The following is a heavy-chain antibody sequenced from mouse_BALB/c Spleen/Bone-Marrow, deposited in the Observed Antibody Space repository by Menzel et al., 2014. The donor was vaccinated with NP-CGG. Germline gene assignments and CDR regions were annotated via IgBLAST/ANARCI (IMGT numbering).Heavy chain of an antibody. D-gene: IGHD2-3*01. J-gene: IGHJ3*01. Sequence: EVMLVESGGGLVQPGGSLKLSCAASGFDFSRYWMSWVRPAPGKGLEWIGEINPYSSTINYTPSLKDKFIISRDNAKNTLYLQMSKVRSEDTALYCCARLGYYGWFAYWGQGTLVTVSA. CDR1: GFDFSRYW. CDR2: INPYSSTI. CDR3: ARLGYYGWFAY. V-gene: IGHV4-1*02.